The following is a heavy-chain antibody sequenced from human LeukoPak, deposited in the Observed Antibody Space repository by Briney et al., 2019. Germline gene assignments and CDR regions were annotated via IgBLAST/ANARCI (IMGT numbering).Heavy chain of an antibody. D-gene: IGHD4-17*01. J-gene: IGHJ3*02. CDR2: IIPIFGTA. V-gene: IGHV1-69*06. Sequence: SVKVSCKASGGTFSSYAISWVRQAPGQGLEWMGGIIPIFGTANYAQKFQGRVTITADKSTSTAYMELSRLRSDNTAVYYCARIGDLKAFDIWGQGTMVTVSS. CDR1: GGTFSSYA. CDR3: ARIGDLKAFDI.